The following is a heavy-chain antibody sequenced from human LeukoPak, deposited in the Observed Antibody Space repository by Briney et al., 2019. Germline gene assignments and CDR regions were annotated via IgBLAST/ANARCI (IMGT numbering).Heavy chain of an antibody. D-gene: IGHD6-6*01. CDR1: GFTFSSYA. CDR2: ISGSGGST. CDR3: AKVRAARGAFDI. Sequence: GGSLRLSRAASGFTFSSYAMSWVRQAPGKGLEWVSAISGSGGSTYYADSVKGRFTISRDNSKNTLYLQMNSLRAEDTAVYYCAKVRAARGAFDIWGQGTMVTVSS. V-gene: IGHV3-23*01. J-gene: IGHJ3*02.